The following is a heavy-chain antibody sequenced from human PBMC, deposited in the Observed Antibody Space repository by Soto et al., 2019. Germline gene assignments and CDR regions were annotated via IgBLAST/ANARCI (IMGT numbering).Heavy chain of an antibody. D-gene: IGHD2-2*01. V-gene: IGHV3-30-3*01. CDR3: ATPPQYQLRPAYFDY. J-gene: IGHJ4*02. CDR1: GFNFRSYT. CDR2: VSYDGSNK. Sequence: QVQLVESGGGVVQPGRSLRLSCAASGFNFRSYTMHWVRQAPGKGLEWVAVVSYDGSNKYYADSVKGRFTISRDNSKNTLYLQPNSLRAEDTAVYYCATPPQYQLRPAYFDYWGQGTLVTVSS.